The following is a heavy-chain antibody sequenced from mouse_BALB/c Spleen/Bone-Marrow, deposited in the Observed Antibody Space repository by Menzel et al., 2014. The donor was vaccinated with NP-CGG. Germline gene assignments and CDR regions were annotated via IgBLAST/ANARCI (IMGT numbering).Heavy chain of an antibody. J-gene: IGHJ3*01. CDR2: ISSGSNTI. CDR1: GFTFSSFG. D-gene: IGHD2-4*01. V-gene: IGHV5-17*02. Sequence: EVQGVESGGGLVQPGGSRKLSCAASGFTFSSFGMHWIRQAPEKGLEWVAYISSGSNTIYYEDTVKGRFTITRDNPKNTLYIQMTSLRSEDTAMYYCARRGTMITAGRFAYWGQGTLVTVSA. CDR3: ARRGTMITAGRFAY.